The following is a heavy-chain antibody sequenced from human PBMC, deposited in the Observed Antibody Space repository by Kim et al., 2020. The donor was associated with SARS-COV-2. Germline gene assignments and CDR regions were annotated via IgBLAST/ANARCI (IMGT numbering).Heavy chain of an antibody. V-gene: IGHV3-74*01. CDR1: GYTFSSYW. CDR2: INSDGSRA. Sequence: GGSLRLSCAASGYTFSSYWMHWVRQVPGKGLVWVSRINSDGSRASYADSVKGRFTISRDNAKNTVSLQMNSLRAEDTAVYYCVREEVPAAINFYYGMDVWGPGTTVTVSS. CDR3: VREEVPAAINFYYGMDV. D-gene: IGHD2-2*01. J-gene: IGHJ6*02.